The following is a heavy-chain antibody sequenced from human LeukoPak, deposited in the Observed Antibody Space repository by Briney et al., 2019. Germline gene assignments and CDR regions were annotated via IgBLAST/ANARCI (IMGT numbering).Heavy chain of an antibody. Sequence: PSETLSLTCTVSGGSISSSSYYWGWLRQPPGKGLEWIGSIYYSGSTYYNPSLKSLVTISVDTSKNQFSLKLSSVTAADTAVYYCARGNDIVVVAAVRYFHRLRFDYWGQETLVTVSS. CDR1: GGSISSSSYY. CDR3: ARGNDIVVVAAVRYFHRLRFDY. V-gene: IGHV4-39*01. D-gene: IGHD2-15*01. CDR2: IYYSGST. J-gene: IGHJ4*02.